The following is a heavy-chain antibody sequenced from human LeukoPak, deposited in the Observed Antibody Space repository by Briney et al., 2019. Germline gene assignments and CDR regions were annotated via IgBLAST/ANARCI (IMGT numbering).Heavy chain of an antibody. V-gene: IGHV1-69*04. CDR3: ARDRAYCGGDCYSTLDY. CDR2: IIPILGIA. CDR1: GGTFSSYT. D-gene: IGHD2-21*01. Sequence: ASVKVSCKASGGTFSSYTISWVRQAPGQGLEWMGRIIPILGIANYAQKFQGRVTITADKSTSTAYMELSSLRSEDTAVYYCARDRAYCGGDCYSTLDYWGQGTLVTVSS. J-gene: IGHJ4*02.